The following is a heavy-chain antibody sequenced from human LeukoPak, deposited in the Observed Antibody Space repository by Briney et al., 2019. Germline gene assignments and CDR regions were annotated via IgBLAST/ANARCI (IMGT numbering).Heavy chain of an antibody. V-gene: IGHV4-4*09. CDR1: GGSISSYY. D-gene: IGHD2-2*01. CDR3: ARHASDCSSTSCQPYYYYYYMDV. J-gene: IGHJ6*03. CDR2: IYTSGST. Sequence: SETLSLTCTVSGGSISSYYWSWIRQPPGKGLEWIGYIYTSGSTNYNPSLKSRVTISVDTSKNQFSLKLSSVTAADTAVYYCARHASDCSSTSCQPYYYYYYMDVWGKGTTVTVSS.